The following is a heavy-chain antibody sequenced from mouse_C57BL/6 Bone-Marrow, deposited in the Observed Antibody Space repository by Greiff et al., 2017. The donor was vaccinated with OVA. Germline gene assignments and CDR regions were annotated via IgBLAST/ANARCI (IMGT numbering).Heavy chain of an antibody. CDR3: AREGYYLDY. CDR1: GYTFTSYW. J-gene: IGHJ2*01. V-gene: IGHV1-55*01. Sequence: QVQLKQPGAELVKPGASVKMSCKASGYTFTSYWITWVKQRPGQGLEWIGDLYPGSGSTNYNEKFKSKATLTGDTSSSTAYMQLSSLTSEDSAVDYCAREGYYLDYWGQGTTLTVSS. CDR2: LYPGSGST.